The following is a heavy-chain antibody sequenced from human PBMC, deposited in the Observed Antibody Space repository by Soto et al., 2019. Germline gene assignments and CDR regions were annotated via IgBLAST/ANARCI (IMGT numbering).Heavy chain of an antibody. CDR2: INHSGST. CDR1: GGSFSGYY. Sequence: SETLSLTCAVYGGSFSGYYWSWIRQPPGKGLEWIGEINHSGSTNYNPSLKSRVTISVDTSKNQFSLKLSSVTAADTAVYYCARKKAGYYTPPRYYYYYMDVWGKGTTVTVSS. J-gene: IGHJ6*03. CDR3: ARKKAGYYTPPRYYYYYMDV. D-gene: IGHD3-3*01. V-gene: IGHV4-34*01.